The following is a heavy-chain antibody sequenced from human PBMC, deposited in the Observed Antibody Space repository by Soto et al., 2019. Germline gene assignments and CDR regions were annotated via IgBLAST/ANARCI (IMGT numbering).Heavy chain of an antibody. J-gene: IGHJ6*02. V-gene: IGHV5-51*01. D-gene: IGHD3-10*01. CDR3: AGGGVRGVITRTRDYYGMDV. Sequence: PGESLKISCQASGYSFTSYWIGWVRQMPGKGLEWMGIIYPGDSDTRYSPSFQGQVTISADKSINTAYLQWSSLKASDTAMYYCAGGGVRGVITRTRDYYGMDVWGQGTTVTVSS. CDR2: IYPGDSDT. CDR1: GYSFTSYW.